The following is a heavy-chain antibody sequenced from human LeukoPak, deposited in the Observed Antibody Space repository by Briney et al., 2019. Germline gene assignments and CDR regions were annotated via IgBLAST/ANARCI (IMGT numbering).Heavy chain of an antibody. D-gene: IGHD4-23*01. CDR1: GFTFSSNA. V-gene: IGHV3-30*04. Sequence: GGSLRLSCAASGFTFSSNAMHWVRQAPGKGLEWVAVISYDGSNKYYADSVKGRFTISRDNSKNTLYLQMNSLRAENTAVYYCARAFYGGPAEYFQHWGQGTLVTVSS. CDR3: ARAFYGGPAEYFQH. J-gene: IGHJ1*01. CDR2: ISYDGSNK.